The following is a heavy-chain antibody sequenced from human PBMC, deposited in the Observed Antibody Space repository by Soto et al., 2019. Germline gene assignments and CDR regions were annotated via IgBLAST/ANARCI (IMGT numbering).Heavy chain of an antibody. CDR1: GFTVSRYS. V-gene: IGHV3-21*01. Sequence: GGSPRLACASSGFTVSRYSMNWVRQAPGKGLEWVSSISSTTNYIYYADSMKGRFTVSRDNAKNSVYLDMNSLSAEDTAVYYCARESEDLTSNFDYWAQGTLVTVSS. CDR2: ISSTTNYI. J-gene: IGHJ4*02. CDR3: ARESEDLTSNFDY.